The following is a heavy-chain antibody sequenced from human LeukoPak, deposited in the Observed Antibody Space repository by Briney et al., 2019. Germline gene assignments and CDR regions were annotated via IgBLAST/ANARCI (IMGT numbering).Heavy chain of an antibody. D-gene: IGHD3-10*01. CDR1: GFTLSSYA. Sequence: SGGSLRLSCAASGFTLSSYAMHWVRQAPGKGLEWVAVISYDGSNKYYADSVKGRFTISRDNSKNTLYLQMNSLRAEDTAVYYCAREDYGSGSYYSTMLDYWGQGTLVTVSS. CDR2: ISYDGSNK. CDR3: AREDYGSGSYYSTMLDY. V-gene: IGHV3-30*01. J-gene: IGHJ4*02.